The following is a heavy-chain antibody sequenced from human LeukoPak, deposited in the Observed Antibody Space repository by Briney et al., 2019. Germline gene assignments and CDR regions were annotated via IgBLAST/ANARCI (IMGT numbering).Heavy chain of an antibody. CDR1: GGSISSYY. CDR2: IYYSGST. J-gene: IGHJ4*02. V-gene: IGHV4-59*01. D-gene: IGHD2-21*02. CDR3: ARHAYCGGDCYWGSFIDY. Sequence: SETLSLTCTVSGGSISSYYWSWIRQPPGKGLEWIGYIYYSGSTNYNPSLKSRVTISVDTSKNQFSLKLSSVTAADTAVYYCARHAYCGGDCYWGSFIDYWGQGTLVTVSS.